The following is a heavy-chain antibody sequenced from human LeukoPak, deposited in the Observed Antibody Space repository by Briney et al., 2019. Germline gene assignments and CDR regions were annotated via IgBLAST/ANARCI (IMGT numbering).Heavy chain of an antibody. J-gene: IGHJ6*03. V-gene: IGHV3-21*04. Sequence: GGSLRLSCAASGFTFNTYTVNWVRQAPGKGLEWVSSISSSSSYIYYADSVKGRFTISRDNAKNSLYLQMNSLRAEDTAVYYCARAGGATKDHIYYYYMDVWGKGTTVTVSS. D-gene: IGHD5-12*01. CDR3: ARAGGATKDHIYYYYMDV. CDR2: ISSSSSYI. CDR1: GFTFNTYT.